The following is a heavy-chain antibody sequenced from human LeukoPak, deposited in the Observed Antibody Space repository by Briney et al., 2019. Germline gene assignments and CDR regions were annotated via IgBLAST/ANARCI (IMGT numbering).Heavy chain of an antibody. Sequence: PSETLSLTCTVSGGSISSYYWSWIRQPPGKGLEWIGYIYYSGSTNYNPSLKSRVTISVDTSKNQFSLKLSPVTAADTAVYYCAGHYYDSSGYYSKYYFDYWGQGTLVTVSS. CDR2: IYYSGST. V-gene: IGHV4-59*08. CDR3: AGHYYDSSGYYSKYYFDY. D-gene: IGHD3-22*01. CDR1: GGSISSYY. J-gene: IGHJ4*02.